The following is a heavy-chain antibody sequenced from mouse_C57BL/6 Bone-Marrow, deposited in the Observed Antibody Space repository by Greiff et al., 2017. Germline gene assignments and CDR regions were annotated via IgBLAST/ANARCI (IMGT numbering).Heavy chain of an antibody. CDR1: GYTFTSYW. J-gene: IGHJ4*01. D-gene: IGHD2-3*01. CDR2: IDPSDSYT. CDR3: ARWWLLPSKAMDY. V-gene: IGHV1-59*01. Sequence: VQLQQPGAELVRPGTSVKLSCKASGYTFTSYWMPWVKQRPGQGLEWIGVIDPSDSYTNYNQKFKGKATLTVDTSSSTAYMQLSSLTSEDSAVYYCARWWLLPSKAMDYWGQGTSVTVSS.